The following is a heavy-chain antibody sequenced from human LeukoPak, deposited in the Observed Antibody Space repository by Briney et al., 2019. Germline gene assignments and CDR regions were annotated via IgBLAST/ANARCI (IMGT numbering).Heavy chain of an antibody. CDR2: IYYSGST. Sequence: PSETLSLTCTVSGGSISSYYWSWIRRPPGKGLEWIGYIYYSGSTNYNPSLKSRVTISVDTSKNQFSLKLSSVTAADAAVYYCARRGVYYYYLDYWGQGTLVTVSS. J-gene: IGHJ4*02. CDR3: ARRGVYYYYLDY. CDR1: GGSISSYY. V-gene: IGHV4-59*08. D-gene: IGHD3-22*01.